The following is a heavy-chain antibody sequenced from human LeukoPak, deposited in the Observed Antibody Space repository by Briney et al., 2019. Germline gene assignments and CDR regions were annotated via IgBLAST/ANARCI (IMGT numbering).Heavy chain of an antibody. J-gene: IGHJ5*02. D-gene: IGHD2-2*02. Sequence: GGSLRLSCAASGFTFSNAWMSWVRQAPGKGLEWVGRIKSKTDGGTTDYAAPVKGRFTISRDDSKNTLYLQMNSLKVEDTAVYYCTTDPDCSSTSCYTNWFDPWGQGTLVTVSS. V-gene: IGHV3-15*01. CDR2: IKSKTDGGTT. CDR3: TTDPDCSSTSCYTNWFDP. CDR1: GFTFSNAW.